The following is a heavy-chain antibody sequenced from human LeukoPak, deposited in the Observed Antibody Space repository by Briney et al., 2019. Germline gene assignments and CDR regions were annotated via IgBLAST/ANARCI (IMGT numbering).Heavy chain of an antibody. CDR2: IIPILGIA. J-gene: IGHJ5*02. CDR3: ARGEMATIGDYWFDP. D-gene: IGHD5-24*01. CDR1: GGTFSSYA. Sequence: SVKVSCKASGGTFSSYAISWVRQAPGQGLEWMGRIIPILGIANYEQKFQGRVTITADKSTSTAYMELSSLRSEDTAVYYCARGEMATIGDYWFDPWGQGTLVTVSS. V-gene: IGHV1-69*04.